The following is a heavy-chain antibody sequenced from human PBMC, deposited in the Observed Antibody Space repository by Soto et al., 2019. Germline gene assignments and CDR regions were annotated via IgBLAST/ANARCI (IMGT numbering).Heavy chain of an antibody. V-gene: IGHV3-23*01. CDR1: GFTFSSYA. D-gene: IGHD2-8*01. CDR3: AKGLELMVSGVDY. J-gene: IGHJ4*02. CDR2: ISGSGGST. Sequence: EVQLLESGGGLVQPGGSLRLSCAASGFTFSSYAMSWVRQAPGKGLEWVSAISGSGGSTYYADSVKGRFTISRDNSKNPLYLQINSLRAEDTAVYYCAKGLELMVSGVDYWGQGTLVTVSS.